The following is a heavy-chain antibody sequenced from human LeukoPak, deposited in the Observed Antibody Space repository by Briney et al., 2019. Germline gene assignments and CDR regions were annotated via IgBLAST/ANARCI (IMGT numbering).Heavy chain of an antibody. Sequence: GGSLRLSCAASGFTFSSYALHWVRQAPGKGLEWVAVISFDGNNKYYADSVKGRFSISRDNSKNTLYLQMNSLRAEDTAVYYCAKLSAARDAFDIWGQGTMVTVSS. CDR1: GFTFSSYA. D-gene: IGHD6-6*01. J-gene: IGHJ3*02. CDR3: AKLSAARDAFDI. V-gene: IGHV3-30-3*02. CDR2: ISFDGNNK.